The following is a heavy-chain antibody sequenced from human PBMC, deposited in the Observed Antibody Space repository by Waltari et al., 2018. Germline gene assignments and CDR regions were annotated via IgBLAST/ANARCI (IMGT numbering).Heavy chain of an antibody. CDR1: GYTFTDYA. D-gene: IGHD2-2*01. CDR2: ITTNTGNP. J-gene: IGHJ5*02. Sequence: QVQLAHSGSELKKPGASVTISCTASGYTFTDYAINWVRQAPGQGLEFMGWITTNTGNPTYAQGFTGRFVFSLDTSVSTAYLQITSLKTEDSAVYYCAREVVPPHTIVVNWFDPWGQGTLVTVSS. V-gene: IGHV7-4-1*02. CDR3: AREVVPPHTIVVNWFDP.